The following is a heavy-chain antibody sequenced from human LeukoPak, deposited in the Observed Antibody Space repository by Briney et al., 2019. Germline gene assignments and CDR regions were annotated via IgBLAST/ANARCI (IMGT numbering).Heavy chain of an antibody. V-gene: IGHV3-64D*06. D-gene: IGHD1-1*01. J-gene: IGHJ4*02. CDR3: VREALERSTNFDY. CDR2: ISMNVQTT. Sequence: GGCLRRSSSASGFTFTGHVMHWGRQAPGKGLQYVSGISMNVQTTYYAGSVKGRFTVARDSSKNTVYLQMNSLTAEDTAVYYCVREALERSTNFDYWGQRTLVSVSS. CDR1: GFTFTGHV.